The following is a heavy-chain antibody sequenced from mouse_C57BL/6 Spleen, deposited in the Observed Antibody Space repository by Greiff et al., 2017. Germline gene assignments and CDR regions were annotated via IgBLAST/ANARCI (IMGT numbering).Heavy chain of an antibody. CDR1: GYTFTSYW. J-gene: IGHJ3*01. CDR3: ARDGYFAY. D-gene: IGHD2-3*01. Sequence: VQLQQSGAELVKPGASVKLSCKASGYTFTSYWMQWVKQRPGQGLEWIGEIDPSDSYTNYNQKFKGKATLTVDTSSSTAYMQLSSLTSEDSAVYYCARDGYFAYWGQGTLVTVSA. CDR2: IDPSDSYT. V-gene: IGHV1-50*01.